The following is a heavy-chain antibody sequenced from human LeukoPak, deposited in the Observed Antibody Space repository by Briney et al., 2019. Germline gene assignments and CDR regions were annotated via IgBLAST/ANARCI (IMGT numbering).Heavy chain of an antibody. Sequence: GGSLRLSCAASGFRFSTYWMSWVRRAPGRGLEWVANIKEDGSEKDCVDSVKGRFIIFRDNAINSLYLQLSSLRAEDTAVYYCARGWGSFDYWGQGTLVTVSS. J-gene: IGHJ4*02. D-gene: IGHD3-16*01. CDR1: GFRFSTYW. CDR3: ARGWGSFDY. CDR2: IKEDGSEK. V-gene: IGHV3-7*01.